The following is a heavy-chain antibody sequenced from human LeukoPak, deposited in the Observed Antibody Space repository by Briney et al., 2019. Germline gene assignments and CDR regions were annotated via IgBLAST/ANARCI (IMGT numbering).Heavy chain of an antibody. V-gene: IGHV4-34*01. Sequence: PSETLSLTCAVYGGSFSGYYWSWIRQPPGKGLEWIGEINHSGSTNYNPSLKSRVTISVDTSKNQFSLKLSSVTAADTAVYYCARLPFLRRVYYYDRDRTDYWGQGTLVTVSS. CDR3: ARLPFLRRVYYYDRDRTDY. J-gene: IGHJ4*02. CDR1: GGSFSGYY. CDR2: INHSGST. D-gene: IGHD3-22*01.